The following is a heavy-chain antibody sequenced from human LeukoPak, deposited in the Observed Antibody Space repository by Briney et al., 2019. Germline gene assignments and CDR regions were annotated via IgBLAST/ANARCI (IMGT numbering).Heavy chain of an antibody. J-gene: IGHJ3*02. V-gene: IGHV3-48*03. CDR1: GFTFSSYE. D-gene: IGHD3-22*01. CDR3: ASDNYDGAFDI. Sequence: GGSLRLSCAASGFTFSSYEMNWVRQAPGKGLEWVSYISSSGSTTYYADSVKGRFTISRDNTKNTLYLQMNSLRAEDTAVYYCASDNYDGAFDIWGQGTMVTVSS. CDR2: ISSSGSTT.